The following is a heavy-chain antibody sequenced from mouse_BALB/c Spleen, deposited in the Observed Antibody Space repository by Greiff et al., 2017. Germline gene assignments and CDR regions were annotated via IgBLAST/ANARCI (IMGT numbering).Heavy chain of an antibody. Sequence: EVHLVESGGGLVQPGGSRKLSCAASGFTFSSFGMHWVRQAPEKGLEWVAYISSGSSTIYYADTVKGRFTISRDNPKNTLFLQMTSLRSEDTAMYYCARNYYGHYYAMDYWGQGTSVTVSS. J-gene: IGHJ4*01. D-gene: IGHD1-2*01. CDR3: ARNYYGHYYAMDY. CDR1: GFTFSSFG. CDR2: ISSGSSTI. V-gene: IGHV5-17*02.